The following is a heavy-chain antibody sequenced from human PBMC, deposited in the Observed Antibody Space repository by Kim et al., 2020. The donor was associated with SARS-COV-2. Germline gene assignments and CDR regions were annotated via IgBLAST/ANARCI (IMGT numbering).Heavy chain of an antibody. J-gene: IGHJ4*02. Sequence: ASVKVSCKVSGYTLTELSMHWVRQAPGKGLEWMGGFDPEDGETIYAQKFQGRVTMTEDTSTDTAYMELSSLRSEDTAVYYCATVSLLGTTYYDILTSPYYFDYWGQGTLVTVSS. D-gene: IGHD3-9*01. CDR2: FDPEDGET. V-gene: IGHV1-24*01. CDR1: GYTLTELS. CDR3: ATVSLLGTTYYDILTSPYYFDY.